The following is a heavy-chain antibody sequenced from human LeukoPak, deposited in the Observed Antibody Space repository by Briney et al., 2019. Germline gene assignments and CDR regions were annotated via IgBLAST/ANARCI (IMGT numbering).Heavy chain of an antibody. CDR1: GGTFSSYA. D-gene: IGHD6-13*01. CDR3: ARVEPLLYSSSHLLGY. V-gene: IGHV1-69*04. CDR2: IIPILGIA. J-gene: IGHJ4*02. Sequence: SVKVSCKASGGTFSSYAISWVRQAPGQGLGWMGRIIPILGIANYAQKFQGRVTITADKSTSTAYMELSSLRSEDTAVYYCARVEPLLYSSSHLLGYWGQGTLVTVSS.